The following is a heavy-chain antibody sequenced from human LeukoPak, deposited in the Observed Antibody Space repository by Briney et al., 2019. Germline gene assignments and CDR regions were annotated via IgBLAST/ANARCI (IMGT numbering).Heavy chain of an antibody. CDR1: GGSISSYY. CDR3: ASTYCSSTSCYAKFDY. V-gene: IGHV4-59*08. D-gene: IGHD2-2*01. J-gene: IGHJ4*02. CDR2: IYYSGST. Sequence: PSETLSLTCTVSGGSISSYYWSWVRQPPGKGLEWIGYIYYSGSTSYNPSLKSRVTISVDTSKNQFSLKPSSVTAADTAVYYCASTYCSSTSCYAKFDYWGQGTLVTVSS.